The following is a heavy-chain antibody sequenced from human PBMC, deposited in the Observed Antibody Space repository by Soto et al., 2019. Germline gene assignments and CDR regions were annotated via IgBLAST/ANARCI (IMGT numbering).Heavy chain of an antibody. V-gene: IGHV3-43*01. CDR3: AKDVNFGLFSGMDV. Sequence: GGSLRLSCAASGFTFDDYTMHWVRQAPGKGLEWVSLISWDGGSTYYADSVKGRFTISRDNSKNSLYLQMNSLRTEDTALYYCAKDVNFGLFSGMDVWGQGTTVTVSS. CDR1: GFTFDDYT. CDR2: ISWDGGST. D-gene: IGHD3-3*01. J-gene: IGHJ6*02.